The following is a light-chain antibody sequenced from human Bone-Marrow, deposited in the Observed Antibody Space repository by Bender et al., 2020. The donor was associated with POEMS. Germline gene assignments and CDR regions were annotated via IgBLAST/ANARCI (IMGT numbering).Light chain of an antibody. CDR2: AVT. CDR3: ASYTRGSTLVV. J-gene: IGLJ2*01. CDR1: SSDVGRYNY. V-gene: IGLV2-14*03. Sequence: QSALTQPASVSGSPGQSITISCAGTSSDVGRYNYVSWYQQHSGKAPKLIIFAVTDRPSGVSDRFSGSKSGNTASLTISGLQAEDEANYYCASYTRGSTLVVFGGGTELTVL.